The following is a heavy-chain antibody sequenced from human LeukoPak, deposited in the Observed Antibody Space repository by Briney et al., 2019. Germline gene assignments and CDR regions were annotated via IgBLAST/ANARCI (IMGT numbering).Heavy chain of an antibody. CDR2: ILFDGTKQ. J-gene: IGHJ6*02. V-gene: IGHV3-30*18. CDR1: GFSFSSYG. CDR3: AKDLRGGVVVAAGHYYGMDV. Sequence: GGSLRLSCAASGFSFSSYGMHWVRQAPGKGLEWVAVILFDGTKQYYGDTVKGRFTISRDNSKNTINLQMSDLRADDTAVYFCAKDLRGGVVVAAGHYYGMDVWGQGTTVIVSS. D-gene: IGHD6-19*01.